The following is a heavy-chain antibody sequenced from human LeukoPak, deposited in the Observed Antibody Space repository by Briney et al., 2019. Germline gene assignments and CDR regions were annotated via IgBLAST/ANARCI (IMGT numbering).Heavy chain of an antibody. CDR2: ISWNSGSI. V-gene: IGHV3-9*01. J-gene: IGHJ4*02. D-gene: IGHD3-22*01. CDR3: AKADSSGYYYFDY. CDR1: GFTFDDYA. Sequence: GGSQRLSCAASGFTFDDYAMHWVRQAPGKGLEWVSGISWNSGSIGYADSVKGRFTISRDNAKNSLYLQMNSLRAEDTALYYCAKADSSGYYYFDYWGQGTLVNVSS.